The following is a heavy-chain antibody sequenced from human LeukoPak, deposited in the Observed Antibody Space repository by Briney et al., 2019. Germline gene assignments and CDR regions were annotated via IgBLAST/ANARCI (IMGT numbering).Heavy chain of an antibody. CDR1: GYTFTDNV. J-gene: IGHJ6*02. CDR2: MNTNSGDT. Sequence: ASLRVSSTTSGYTFTDNVINWVRQAAGQRLEWMGRMNTNSGDTAYAQKFQGRVTMTRDTFTGTAYMELSSLRSADTALYYCARVGDYIWGTCRYADHHYAMDVWGQGTTITVSS. CDR3: ARVGDYIWGTCRYADHHYAMDV. D-gene: IGHD3-16*02. V-gene: IGHV1-8*01.